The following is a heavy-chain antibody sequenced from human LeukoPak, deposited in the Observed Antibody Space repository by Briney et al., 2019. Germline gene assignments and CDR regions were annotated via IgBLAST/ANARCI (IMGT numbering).Heavy chain of an antibody. J-gene: IGHJ4*02. CDR3: AKDAEFWQQLGYFDY. CDR1: GFTFSRYA. Sequence: GGSLRLSCAASGFTFSRYAMHWVRQAPGKGLEWVTFISYDGKNKYYTDSVKGRFTISRDNSKNTLFLQMNSLRAEDTAVYYCAKDAEFWQQLGYFDYWGQGTLVTVSS. D-gene: IGHD6-13*01. CDR2: ISYDGKNK. V-gene: IGHV3-30*04.